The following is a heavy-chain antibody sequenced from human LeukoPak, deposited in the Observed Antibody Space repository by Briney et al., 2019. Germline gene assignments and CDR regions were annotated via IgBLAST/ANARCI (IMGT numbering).Heavy chain of an antibody. D-gene: IGHD5-24*01. CDR2: VHYSEID. CDR3: AGVDPDGHSDY. CDR1: GGSINRDY. V-gene: IGHV4-59*13. Sequence: PSETLSLTCTVSGGSINRDYWSSIRQPPGKGLEWIGYVHYSEIDQYNPALRSRVTISMDTPRNQISLTVTSATAADTAVYFCAGVDPDGHSDYWGQGTLVTVSS. J-gene: IGHJ4*02.